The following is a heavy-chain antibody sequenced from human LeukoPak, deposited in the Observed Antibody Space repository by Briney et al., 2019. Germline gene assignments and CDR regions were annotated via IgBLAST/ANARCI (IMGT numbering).Heavy chain of an antibody. CDR2: MNPNSGNT. V-gene: IGHV1-8*01. CDR1: GYTFTSYD. J-gene: IGHJ6*03. CDR3: ARLEGGDNSSWLYYMDV. D-gene: IGHD6-13*01. Sequence: ASVKVSCKASGYTFTSYDINWVRQATGQGLEWMGWMNPNSGNTGYAQKFQGRVTMTRNTSISTAYMELSSLRSEDTAVYYCARLEGGDNSSWLYYMDVWGKGTTVTVSS.